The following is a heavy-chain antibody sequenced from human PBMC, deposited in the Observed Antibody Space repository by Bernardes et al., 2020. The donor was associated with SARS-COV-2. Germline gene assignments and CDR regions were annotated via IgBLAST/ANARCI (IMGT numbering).Heavy chain of an antibody. Sequence: GSLRLSCAASGFTFSFYWMTWVRQAPGKGLEWVAKIKQDASEKYYVDSVKGRFTISRDNAKNSLYLQMNSLRAEDTAVYYCARGLNAFDIWGQGTMVTVSS. CDR2: IKQDASEK. CDR3: ARGLNAFDI. J-gene: IGHJ3*02. V-gene: IGHV3-7*04. CDR1: GFTFSFYW.